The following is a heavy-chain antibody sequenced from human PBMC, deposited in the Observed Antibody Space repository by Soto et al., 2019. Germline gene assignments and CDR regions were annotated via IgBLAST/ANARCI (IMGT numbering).Heavy chain of an antibody. V-gene: IGHV1-69*02. J-gene: IGHJ3*02. CDR2: IIPILGIA. CDR3: ARTDPFLRQAFDI. CDR1: GGTFSSYT. Sequence: QVQLVQSGAEVKKPGSSVKVSCKASGGTFSSYTISWVRQAPGQGLEWMGRIIPILGIANYAQKFQGRVTITADKSTSPAYMELSSLSSEDTAVYYCARTDPFLRQAFDIWGQGTMVTVSS.